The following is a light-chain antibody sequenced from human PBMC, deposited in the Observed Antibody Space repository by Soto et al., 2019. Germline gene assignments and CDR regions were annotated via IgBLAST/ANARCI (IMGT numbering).Light chain of an antibody. CDR2: GAS. CDR1: QSVSSSY. Sequence: EIVLTQSPGTLSLSPGERATLSCLASQSVSSSYLAWYQQKPGQAPRLLIYGASTRATDIPARFSGSGSGTEFTLTISSLQSEDFAVYYCQQYNNWPRTFGQGTKVDI. J-gene: IGKJ1*01. V-gene: IGKV3-15*01. CDR3: QQYNNWPRT.